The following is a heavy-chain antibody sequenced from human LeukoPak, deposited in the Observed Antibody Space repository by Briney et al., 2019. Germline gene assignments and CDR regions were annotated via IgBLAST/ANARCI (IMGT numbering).Heavy chain of an antibody. CDR2: ISAYNGNT. CDR3: ARSDVRYYYYYGMDV. CDR1: GYTFTSYG. D-gene: IGHD2-21*02. V-gene: IGHV1-18*01. Sequence: ASVKVSCKASGYTFTSYGISWVRQAPGQGLEWMGWISAYNGNTNYAQKLQGRVTMTTDTSTSTAYMELRGLRSDDTAVYYCARSDVRYYYYYGMDVWGQGTTVTVSS. J-gene: IGHJ6*02.